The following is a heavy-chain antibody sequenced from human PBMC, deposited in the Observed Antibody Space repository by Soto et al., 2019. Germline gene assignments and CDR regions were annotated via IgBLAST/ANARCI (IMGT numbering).Heavy chain of an antibody. CDR3: VRGGTRYYFDRSGQES. CDR2: INNSSHHA. D-gene: IGHD3-22*01. V-gene: IGHV3-11*06. CDR1: EFTFSDYY. Sequence: QAQLVESGGGLVKPGGSLRLSCATSEFTFSDYYMGWIRQAPGKGLEWVSYINNSSHHADYADSVKGRFAISRDNAKSSLYLEMRSLRVDDTAVYYCVRGGTRYYFDRSGQESWGQGVLVTVSS. J-gene: IGHJ4*02.